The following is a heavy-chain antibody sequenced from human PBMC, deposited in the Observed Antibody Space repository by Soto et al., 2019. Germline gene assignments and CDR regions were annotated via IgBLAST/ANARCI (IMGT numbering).Heavy chain of an antibody. Sequence: QVQVVQSGAEVKKPGSSVRVSCKASGYSFTKYTVTWVRQAPRQELEWMGGIIPRFGTTNYAQTLQDRVTITTDASMNTVSVELSRRRSDDTALYDCARGRGLYGSGRSQLDSWGQGTLVTVSS. V-gene: IGHV1-69*01. CDR1: GYSFTKYT. CDR2: IIPRFGTT. J-gene: IGHJ4*02. D-gene: IGHD2-8*01. CDR3: ARGRGLYGSGRSQLDS.